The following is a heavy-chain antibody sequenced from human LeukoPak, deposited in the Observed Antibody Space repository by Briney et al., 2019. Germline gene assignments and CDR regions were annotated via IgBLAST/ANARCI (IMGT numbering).Heavy chain of an antibody. D-gene: IGHD3-3*01. J-gene: IGHJ6*02. CDR3: ARVSEGYYYGMDV. CDR1: GGSISSGGYY. Sequence: SETLSLTCTVSGGSISSGGYYWSWIRQPPGKGLEWIGYIYYSGSTNYNPSLKSRVTISVDTSKNQFSLKLSSVTAADTAVYYCARVSEGYYYGMDVWGQGTTVTVSS. CDR2: IYYSGST. V-gene: IGHV4-61*08.